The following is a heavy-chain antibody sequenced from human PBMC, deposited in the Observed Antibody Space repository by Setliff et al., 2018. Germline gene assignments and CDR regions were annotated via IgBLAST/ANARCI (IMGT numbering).Heavy chain of an antibody. CDR3: VKGSSDSRPYYFDY. Sequence: PGESLKISCAASGFTFWSYAMSWVRQAPGKGLEWISAITHSVWDTYHADSVKGRFTISRANSQNTLFLQMNSLRVEDTAVYFCVKGSSDSRPYYFDYWGQGMLVTVSS. V-gene: IGHV3-23*01. J-gene: IGHJ4*02. CDR2: ITHSVWDT. D-gene: IGHD2-2*01. CDR1: GFTFWSYA.